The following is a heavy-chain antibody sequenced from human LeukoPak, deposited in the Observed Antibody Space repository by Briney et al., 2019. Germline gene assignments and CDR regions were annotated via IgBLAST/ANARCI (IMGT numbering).Heavy chain of an antibody. J-gene: IGHJ4*02. CDR2: IYYSGST. CDR1: GGSISSSSYY. D-gene: IGHD3-22*01. V-gene: IGHV4-39*07. Sequence: SETLSLTCSVSGGSISSSSYYWGWIRQSPGKGLEWIGSIYYSGSTYYNPSLKSRVTISVDTSKNQFSLKLSSVTAADTAVYYCARGYSGAHSSGYHLMGGDFDYWGQGTLVTVSS. CDR3: ARGYSGAHSSGYHLMGGDFDY.